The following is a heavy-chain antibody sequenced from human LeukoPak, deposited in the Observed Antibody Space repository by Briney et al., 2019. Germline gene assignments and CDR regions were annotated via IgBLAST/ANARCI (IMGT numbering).Heavy chain of an antibody. D-gene: IGHD3-10*01. CDR3: ARYTMAAAPRFDN. CDR2: TTHSGST. J-gene: IGHJ4*02. Sequence: SETLSLTCAVHDGSFTSIYWSWIRQPPGRGLEWIGETTHSGSTNYNPSLKGRVTISLDTSKNQFSLKLNSVTAADAAVYYCARYTMAAAPRFDNWGQGTLVAVSS. V-gene: IGHV4-34*01. CDR1: DGSFTSIY.